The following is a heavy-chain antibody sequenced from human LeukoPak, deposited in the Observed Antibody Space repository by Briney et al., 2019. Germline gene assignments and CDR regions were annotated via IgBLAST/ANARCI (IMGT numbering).Heavy chain of an antibody. D-gene: IGHD3-10*01. CDR2: INPNSGGT. Sequence: ASVKVSCKASGYTFTSYGISWVRQAPGQGLEWMGWINPNSGGTNYAQKFQGRVTMTRDTSISTAYMELSRLRSDDTAVYYCARVGGRREPTSGWFEGPSNWFDPWGQGTLVTVSS. V-gene: IGHV1-2*02. J-gene: IGHJ5*02. CDR1: GYTFTSYG. CDR3: ARVGGRREPTSGWFEGPSNWFDP.